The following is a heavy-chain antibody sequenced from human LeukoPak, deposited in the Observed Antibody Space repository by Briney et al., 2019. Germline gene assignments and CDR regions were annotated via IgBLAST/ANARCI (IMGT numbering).Heavy chain of an antibody. CDR3: ARQRAGYTTGWYSFDY. J-gene: IGHJ4*02. V-gene: IGHV4-59*08. Sequence: SETLSLTCTVSGDSISSYYWSWIRQPPGKGLEWIGFVYYSGSTYYNPSLKSRVTISVDTSKNQVSLKLSSVTAVDTAVYYCARQRAGYTTGWYSFDYWGQGTRVTVSS. D-gene: IGHD6-19*01. CDR1: GDSISSYY. CDR2: VYYSGST.